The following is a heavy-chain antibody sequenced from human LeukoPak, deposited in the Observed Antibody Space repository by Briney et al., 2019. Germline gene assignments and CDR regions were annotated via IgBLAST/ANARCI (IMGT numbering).Heavy chain of an antibody. Sequence: SETLSLTCTVSGGSISSSYWNWIRQPPGKGLEWIGYIYYSGSTNYNPSLKSRVTISVDTSKNQFSLKLSSVTAADTAVYYCARLPAGYWGQGTLVTVSS. CDR2: IYYSGST. V-gene: IGHV4-59*08. CDR3: ARLPAGY. J-gene: IGHJ4*02. CDR1: GGSISSSY.